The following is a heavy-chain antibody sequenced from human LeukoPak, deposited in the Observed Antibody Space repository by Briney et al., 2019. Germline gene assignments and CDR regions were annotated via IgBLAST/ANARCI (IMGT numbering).Heavy chain of an antibody. Sequence: GGSLRLSCAASGFTFSNAWMSWVRQAPGKGLEWVGRIKSYSAGGATEYAAPVKGRFSISRDDSKNTLYLQMNSLKIDDTAVYYCTHNHCTRASCTAFDYWGQGTLVTVSS. V-gene: IGHV3-15*01. J-gene: IGHJ4*02. CDR2: IKSYSAGGAT. CDR3: THNHCTRASCTAFDY. CDR1: GFTFSNAW. D-gene: IGHD2-2*01.